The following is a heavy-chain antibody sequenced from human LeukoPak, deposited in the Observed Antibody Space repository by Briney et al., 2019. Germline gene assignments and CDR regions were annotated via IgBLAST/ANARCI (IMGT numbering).Heavy chain of an antibody. V-gene: IGHV3-30-3*02. Sequence: GGSLRLSCAASGFTFSSYAMHWVRQAPGKGLEWVAVISYDGSNKYYADSVKGRFTISRDNPKNTLYLQMNSLRAEDTAVYYCAKLKIPNYWGQGTLVTVSS. CDR3: AKLKIPNY. CDR2: ISYDGSNK. CDR1: GFTFSSYA. J-gene: IGHJ4*02.